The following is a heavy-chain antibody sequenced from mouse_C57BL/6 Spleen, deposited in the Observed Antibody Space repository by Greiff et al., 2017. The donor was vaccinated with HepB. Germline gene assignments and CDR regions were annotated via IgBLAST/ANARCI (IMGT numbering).Heavy chain of an antibody. CDR1: GYTFTSYW. J-gene: IGHJ4*01. CDR2: INPSSGYT. CDR3: ARKTTFPYYAMDY. V-gene: IGHV1-7*01. Sequence: QVQLQQSGAELAKPGASVKLSCKASGYTFTSYWMHWVKQRPGQGLEWIGYINPSSGYTKYNQKFKDKATLTADKSSSTAYMQLSSLTDEDSAVYYCARKTTFPYYAMDYWGQGTSVTVSS. D-gene: IGHD1-1*01.